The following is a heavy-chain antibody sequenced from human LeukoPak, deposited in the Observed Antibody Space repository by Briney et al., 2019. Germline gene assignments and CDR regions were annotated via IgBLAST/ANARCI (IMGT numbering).Heavy chain of an antibody. D-gene: IGHD6-13*01. CDR3: ARDAPQGYRSSWYGGYFDY. CDR1: GDSVSSNSAA. Sequence: SQTLSLTCAISGDSVSSNSAAWNWIRQSPSRGLEWLGRTYYRSKWYNDYAVSVKSRITINPDTSKNQFSLQLNSVTPEDTAVYYCARDAPQGYRSSWYGGYFDYWGQGTLVTVSS. V-gene: IGHV6-1*01. J-gene: IGHJ4*02. CDR2: TYYRSKWYN.